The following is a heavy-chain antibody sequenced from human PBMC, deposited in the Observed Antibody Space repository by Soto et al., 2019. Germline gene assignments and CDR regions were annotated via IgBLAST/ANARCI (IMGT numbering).Heavy chain of an antibody. V-gene: IGHV1-69*01. D-gene: IGHD4-4*01. Sequence: QVQLVQSGPEVKKPGSSVKVSCEASGGTFSNFAVNWVRQAPGQGLEWVGGIIPLFNVAKYAQKFEGRVTIVADDSTSTAYMDLSRLRSDATAVYYCGASGSDVLGYDYKDTEGLDIWGQGTMVTVSS. CDR1: GGTFSNFA. CDR2: IIPLFNVA. CDR3: GASGSDVLGYDYKDTEGLDI. J-gene: IGHJ3*02.